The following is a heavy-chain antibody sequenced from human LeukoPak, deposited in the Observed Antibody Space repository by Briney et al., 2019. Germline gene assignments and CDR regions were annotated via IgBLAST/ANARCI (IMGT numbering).Heavy chain of an antibody. CDR2: IYYSGSP. Sequence: SETLSLTYTVSGGSISTYYWSWIRQPPGKGLEWLGYIYYSGSPNYNPSLKSRVTISLDRPKNQFSLRLSSVTAADTALYYSTRHGGGYSYGAWGQGTLVTVSS. D-gene: IGHD5-18*01. J-gene: IGHJ4*02. V-gene: IGHV4-59*08. CDR3: TRHGGGYSYGA. CDR1: GGSISTYY.